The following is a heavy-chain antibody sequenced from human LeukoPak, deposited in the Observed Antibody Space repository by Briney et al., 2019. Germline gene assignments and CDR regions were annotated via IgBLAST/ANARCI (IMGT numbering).Heavy chain of an antibody. J-gene: IGHJ5*02. V-gene: IGHV4-39*07. CDR2: IYYSGST. CDR3: ARAASCSSTSCYYYNWFDP. Sequence: PSETLSLTCTVSGGSISGSSYYWGWIRQPPGKGLEWIGSIYYSGSTNYNPSLKSRVTISVDTSKNQFSLKLSSVTAADTAVYYCARAASCSSTSCYYYNWFDPWGQGTLVTVSS. D-gene: IGHD2-2*01. CDR1: GGSISGSSYY.